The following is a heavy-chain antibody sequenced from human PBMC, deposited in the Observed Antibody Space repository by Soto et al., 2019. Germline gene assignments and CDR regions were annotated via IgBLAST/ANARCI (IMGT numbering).Heavy chain of an antibody. CDR1: GYTFTSYG. CDR3: ARDGSSAGGILTGRYNWFDP. Sequence: GASVKVSCKASGYTFTSYGISWVRQAPGQGLEWMGWISAYNGNTNYAQKLQGRVTMTTDTSTSTAYMELRSLRSDDTAVYYCARDGSSAGGILTGRYNWFDPWGQGTLVTVSS. V-gene: IGHV1-18*01. D-gene: IGHD3-9*01. CDR2: ISAYNGNT. J-gene: IGHJ5*02.